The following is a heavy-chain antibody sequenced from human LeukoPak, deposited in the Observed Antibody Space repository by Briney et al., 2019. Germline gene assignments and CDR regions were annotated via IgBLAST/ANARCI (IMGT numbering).Heavy chain of an antibody. CDR1: GYSISIGYY. J-gene: IGHJ3*02. Sequence: SETLSLTCTVSGYSISIGYYWGWIRQPPGEGLEWIGSIYHSGSTYYNPSLKSPVTISVDTSKNQFTLKLSSVTAADTAVYYCARDLQGRAFDIWGQGTMVTVSS. V-gene: IGHV4-38-2*02. CDR3: ARDLQGRAFDI. CDR2: IYHSGST.